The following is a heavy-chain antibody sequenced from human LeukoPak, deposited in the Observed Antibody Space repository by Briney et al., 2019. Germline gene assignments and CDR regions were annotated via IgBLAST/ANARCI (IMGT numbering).Heavy chain of an antibody. J-gene: IGHJ4*02. CDR1: GFTFSSYA. CDR2: ISGSGGST. CDR3: AKDLSGNFDY. D-gene: IGHD1-1*01. V-gene: IGHV3-23*01. Sequence: PGGSLTLFCAASGFTFSSYAMSWVRQAPGKGLEWVSAISGSGGSTYYADSVKGRFTISRDDYKNTLYLQMNSLRAEDTAVYYCAKDLSGNFDYWGQGTLVTVSS.